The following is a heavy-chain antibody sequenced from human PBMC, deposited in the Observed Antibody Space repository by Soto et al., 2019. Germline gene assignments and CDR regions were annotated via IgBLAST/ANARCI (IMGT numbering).Heavy chain of an antibody. D-gene: IGHD6-13*01. CDR3: AAAAGKHYYYYYMDV. V-gene: IGHV1-24*01. J-gene: IGHJ6*03. CDR2: FDPEDGET. Sequence: ASVKVSCKVSGYTLTELSIHWVRQAPGKGLEWMGGFDPEDGETIYAQKFQGRVTMTEDTSTDTAYMELSSLRSEDTAVYYCAAAAGKHYYYYYMDVWGKGTTVTVSS. CDR1: GYTLTELS.